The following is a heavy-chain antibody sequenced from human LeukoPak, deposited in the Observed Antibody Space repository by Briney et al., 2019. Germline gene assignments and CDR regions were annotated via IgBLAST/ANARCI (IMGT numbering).Heavy chain of an antibody. D-gene: IGHD3-9*01. CDR3: ARVGDILTGYQGWWFDY. CDR2: IYSGGST. Sequence: PPGGSLRLSCAASGFTVSSNYMSWVRQAPGKGLEGVSVIYSGGSTYYADSVKGRFTISRDNSKNTLYLQMNSLRAEDTAVYYCARVGDILTGYQGWWFDYWGQGTLVTVSS. V-gene: IGHV3-66*01. CDR1: GFTVSSNY. J-gene: IGHJ4*02.